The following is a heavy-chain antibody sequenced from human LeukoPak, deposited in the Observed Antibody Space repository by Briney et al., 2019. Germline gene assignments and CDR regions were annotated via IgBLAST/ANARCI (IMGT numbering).Heavy chain of an antibody. CDR1: GFTFSNAW. D-gene: IGHD6-13*01. CDR3: TTDRKRLVLFDY. V-gene: IGHV3-15*01. CDR2: IKSKTDDGTT. J-gene: IGHJ4*02. Sequence: GGSLRLSCAASGFTFSNAWMSWVRQAPGKGLEWVGRIKSKTDDGTTDYAAPVKGRFTISRDDSKNTLYLQMNSLKTEDTAVYSCTTDRKRLVLFDYWGQGTLVTVSS.